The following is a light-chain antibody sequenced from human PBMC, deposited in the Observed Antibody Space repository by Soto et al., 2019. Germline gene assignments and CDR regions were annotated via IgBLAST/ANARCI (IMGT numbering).Light chain of an antibody. CDR2: GAS. CDR1: ETVATN. V-gene: IGKV3-15*01. J-gene: IGKJ1*01. Sequence: VAVSVNKRERATLSCWASETVATNLAWYQQKPGQAPRLLISGASTRAAGIADRFRGSGSGTELTLVVSSFRPAEAAIPYCIEVFALPPKPFCQGTRVAIK. CDR3: IEVFALPPKP.